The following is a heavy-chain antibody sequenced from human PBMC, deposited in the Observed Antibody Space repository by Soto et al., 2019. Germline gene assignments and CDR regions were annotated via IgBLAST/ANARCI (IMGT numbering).Heavy chain of an antibody. Sequence: PSETLSLTCTVSGGSISSSSYYWGWIRQPPGKGLEWIGSIYYSGSTYYNPSLKSRVTISVDTSKNQFSLKLSSVTAVDTAVYYCARTNYDFLTGYSDSFDYGGKGPLVTVSS. V-gene: IGHV4-39*07. D-gene: IGHD3-9*01. CDR3: ARTNYDFLTGYSDSFDY. CDR1: GGSISSSSYY. CDR2: IYYSGST. J-gene: IGHJ4*02.